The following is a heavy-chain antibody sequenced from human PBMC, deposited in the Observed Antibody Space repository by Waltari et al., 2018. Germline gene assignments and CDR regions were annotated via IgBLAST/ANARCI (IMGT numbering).Heavy chain of an antibody. Sequence: EVQVVESGGGLVQPGGSLRLSCAASGFPLSHYWMTWVRRAPGKGLEWVANINQDGNGLHYVDSVRGRFTISRDNAKNSMFLQMNSLRAEDTAVYYCARVPLPWYLDYWGQGTLVTVSS. J-gene: IGHJ4*02. V-gene: IGHV3-7*01. CDR1: GFPLSHYW. CDR3: ARVPLPWYLDY. CDR2: INQDGNGL.